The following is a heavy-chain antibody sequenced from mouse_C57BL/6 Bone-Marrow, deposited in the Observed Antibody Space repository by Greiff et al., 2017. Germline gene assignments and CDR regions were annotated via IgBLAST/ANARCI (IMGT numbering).Heavy chain of an antibody. V-gene: IGHV1-55*01. D-gene: IGHD1-1*01. CDR2: IYPGSGST. CDR3: ARVAVVAHWYFDV. CDR1: GYTFPSYW. Sequence: QVQLQQPGAELVKPGASVKMSCKASGYTFPSYWITWVKQRPGQGLAWIGDIYPGSGSTNYNEKFKSKATLTVDTSSSTAYMQLSSLTSEDSAVDYWARVAVVAHWYFDVWGTGTTVTVSS. J-gene: IGHJ1*03.